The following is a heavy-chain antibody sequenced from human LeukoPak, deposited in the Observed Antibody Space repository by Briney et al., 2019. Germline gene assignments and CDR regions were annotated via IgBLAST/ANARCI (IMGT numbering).Heavy chain of an antibody. CDR2: ISAYNGNT. Sequence: GASVKVSCKASGYTFTSYGISWVRQAPGQGLEWVGWISAYNGNTNYAQKLQGRVTMTTDTSTSTAYMELRSLRSDDTAVYYCARSPYYYDSSGHYDRVPNLYYFDYWGQGTLVTVSS. CDR1: GYTFTSYG. D-gene: IGHD3-22*01. V-gene: IGHV1-18*01. J-gene: IGHJ4*02. CDR3: ARSPYYYDSSGHYDRVPNLYYFDY.